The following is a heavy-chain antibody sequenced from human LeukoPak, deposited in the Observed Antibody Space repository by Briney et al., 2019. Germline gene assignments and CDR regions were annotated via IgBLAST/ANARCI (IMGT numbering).Heavy chain of an antibody. Sequence: ETLSLTCAVYGGSFSGYYWSWIRQPPGKGLEWVSAISGSGGSTYYADSVKGRFTISRDNSKNTLYLQMNSLRDEDTAVYYCARVIWDYYDSSGYYFDYWGQGTLVTVSS. CDR3: ARVIWDYYDSSGYYFDY. V-gene: IGHV3-23*01. J-gene: IGHJ4*02. D-gene: IGHD3-22*01. CDR2: ISGSGGST. CDR1: GGSFSGYY.